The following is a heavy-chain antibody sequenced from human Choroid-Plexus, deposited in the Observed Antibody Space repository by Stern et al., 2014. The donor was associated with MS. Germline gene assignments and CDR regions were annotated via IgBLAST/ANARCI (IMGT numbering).Heavy chain of an antibody. CDR3: AKDRHYLTYFFDH. CDR2: VSYDGSNK. Sequence: VQLVESGGGVVQPGRPLRLSCVASGFTFGSCAMHWVRQAPGKGLEWVAGVSYDGSNKYYADSVKGRFTISRDNSQNTLYMQMSSLRPEDTAVYYCAKDRHYLTYFFDHWGQGSPVTVSS. J-gene: IGHJ5*02. V-gene: IGHV3-30*18. CDR1: GFTFGSCA. D-gene: IGHD2/OR15-2a*01.